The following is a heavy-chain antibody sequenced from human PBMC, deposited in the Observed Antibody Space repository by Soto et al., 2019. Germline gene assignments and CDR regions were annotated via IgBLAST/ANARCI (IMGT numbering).Heavy chain of an antibody. V-gene: IGHV3-74*01. CDR2: IDSDGSST. CDR3: ARWRPYGMDV. J-gene: IGHJ6*02. Sequence: EVQLVESGGGLVQPGGSLRVSCAASGFTFGSYWMNWVRQAPGKGLVWVSRIDSDGSSTTYADSVKGRFTTSRDNAKNTLYLQMSSLRVEDTAVYYCARWRPYGMDVWGQGTTGTVSS. CDR1: GFTFGSYW.